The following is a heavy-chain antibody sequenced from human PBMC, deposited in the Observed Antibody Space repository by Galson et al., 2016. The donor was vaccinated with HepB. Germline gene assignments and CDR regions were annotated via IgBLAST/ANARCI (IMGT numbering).Heavy chain of an antibody. CDR3: ARDIPHYYYDSSGFSRGLYNYGLDV. J-gene: IGHJ6*02. V-gene: IGHV1-3*01. Sequence: SVKVSCKASGYTFTSYSVHWVRQAPGQRLEWMGWINAGNGHTKYSQRFRGRVAITRDTSASTAYMELSSLRSEDTAVYYCARDIPHYYYDSSGFSRGLYNYGLDVWGQGTTVTVSS. CDR2: INAGNGHT. D-gene: IGHD3-22*01. CDR1: GYTFTSYS.